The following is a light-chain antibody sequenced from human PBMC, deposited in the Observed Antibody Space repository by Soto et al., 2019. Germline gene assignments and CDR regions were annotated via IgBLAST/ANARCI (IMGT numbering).Light chain of an antibody. CDR2: DVT. CDR3: SSYAGSNRGL. J-gene: IGLJ1*01. CDR1: SSNIGAGYD. V-gene: IGLV1-40*01. Sequence: QSVLTQPPSVSRAPGQRVTMSCTGSSSNIGAGYDVHWYQQLPGKAPKLIIYDVTKRPSGVPDRFSGSKSGHTASLTVSGLRAEDEADYYCSSYAGSNRGLFGTGTKVTVL.